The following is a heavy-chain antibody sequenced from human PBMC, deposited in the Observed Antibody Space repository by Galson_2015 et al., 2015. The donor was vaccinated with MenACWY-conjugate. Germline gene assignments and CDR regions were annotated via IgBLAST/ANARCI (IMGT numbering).Heavy chain of an antibody. CDR2: INSDGSST. D-gene: IGHD2-2*01. J-gene: IGHJ5*02. CDR3: AQYCSSTSCYAGKGA. CDR1: GFTFSSYW. Sequence: LRLSCAASGFTFSSYWMHWVRQAPGKGLVWVSRINSDGSSTSYADSVKGRFTISRDNAKSTLYLQMNSLRAEDTAVYYCAQYCSSTSCYAGKGAWGQGTLVTVSS. V-gene: IGHV3-74*01.